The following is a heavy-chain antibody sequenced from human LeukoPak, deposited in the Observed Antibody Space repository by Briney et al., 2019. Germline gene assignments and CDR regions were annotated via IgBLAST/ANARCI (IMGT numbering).Heavy chain of an antibody. J-gene: IGHJ4*02. V-gene: IGHV3-9*01. CDR2: ISWNSGSI. D-gene: IGHD1-26*01. CDR1: GLTFDDYA. Sequence: PGRSLRLSCAASGLTFDDYAMHWVRQAPGKGLEWVSGISWNSGSIGYADSVKGRFTISRDNAKNSLYLQMNSLRAEDTALYYCAKDTQWELLDYFDYWGQGTLVTVSS. CDR3: AKDTQWELLDYFDY.